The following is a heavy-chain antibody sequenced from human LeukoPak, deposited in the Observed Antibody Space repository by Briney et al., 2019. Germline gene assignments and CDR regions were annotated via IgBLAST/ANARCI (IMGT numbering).Heavy chain of an antibody. V-gene: IGHV4-61*02. Sequence: SQTLSLTCTVSGGSISSGSYYWSWIRQPAGKGLEWIGRIYTSGSTNYNPSLKSRVTISVDTSKNQFSLKLSSVTAADTAVYYCANSFDSSGYQYYFDYWGQGTLVTVSS. J-gene: IGHJ4*02. CDR3: ANSFDSSGYQYYFDY. CDR1: GGSISSGSYY. CDR2: IYTSGST. D-gene: IGHD3-22*01.